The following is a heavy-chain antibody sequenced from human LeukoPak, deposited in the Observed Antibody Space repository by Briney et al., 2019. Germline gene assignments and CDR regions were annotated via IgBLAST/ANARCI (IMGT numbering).Heavy chain of an antibody. V-gene: IGHV3-9*01. CDR1: GFTFDDYA. D-gene: IGHD2-15*01. CDR2: ISWNSVSI. Sequence: GGSLRLSCAASGFTFDDYAMYWVRQGPGKGLEWVAGISWNSVSIGYADSVKGRFTISRDNAKNSLYLQMNSLRNEDTALYYCAKELGGGSDGLDIWGQGTMVTVSS. CDR3: AKELGGGSDGLDI. J-gene: IGHJ3*02.